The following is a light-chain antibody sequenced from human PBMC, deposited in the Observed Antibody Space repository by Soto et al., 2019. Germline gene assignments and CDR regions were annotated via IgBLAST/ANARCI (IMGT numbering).Light chain of an antibody. J-gene: IGLJ2*01. Sequence: QSALTRPASVSGSPGQSITISCTGTSSDVGAYNFVSWYQQHPGKAPKLMIYDVTNRPSGVSSRFSGSKSGNTASLAISGLQAEDEADYYCSSYTTRNTLVFGGGTKLTVL. V-gene: IGLV2-14*03. CDR1: SSDVGAYNF. CDR2: DVT. CDR3: SSYTTRNTLV.